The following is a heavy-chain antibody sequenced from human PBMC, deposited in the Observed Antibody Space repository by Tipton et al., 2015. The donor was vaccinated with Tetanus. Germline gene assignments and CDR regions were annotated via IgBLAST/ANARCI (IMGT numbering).Heavy chain of an antibody. CDR2: ISGSGDRT. Sequence: SLRLSCAASGFTFSSYAMSWVRQAPGKGLEWVSTISGSGDRTYYADSVKGRFTISRDNSKNTLYLQMNSLRAEDTAVYYCAKGLLGYCIDGVCHNWFDPWGQGTLVTVSS. J-gene: IGHJ5*02. CDR3: AKGLLGYCIDGVCHNWFDP. CDR1: GFTFSSYA. V-gene: IGHV3-23*01. D-gene: IGHD2-8*01.